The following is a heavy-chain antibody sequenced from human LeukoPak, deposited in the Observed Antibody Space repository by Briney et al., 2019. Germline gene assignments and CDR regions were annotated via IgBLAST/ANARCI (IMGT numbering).Heavy chain of an antibody. D-gene: IGHD3-22*01. V-gene: IGHV3-49*04. J-gene: IGHJ3*02. Sequence: GGSLRLSCTASGFTFGDYVMSWVRQPPGKGLEWVGFIRSKAYGGTTKNAASVKGRFTISRDDSIRIGYVQMDSLTTEETAVYYCTRRYNYDSSGYYYVRDAFDIWGQGTMVTVSS. CDR2: IRSKAYGGTT. CDR3: TRRYNYDSSGYYYVRDAFDI. CDR1: GFTFGDYV.